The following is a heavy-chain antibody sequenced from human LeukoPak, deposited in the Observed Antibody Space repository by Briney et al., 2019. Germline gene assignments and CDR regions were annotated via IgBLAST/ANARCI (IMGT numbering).Heavy chain of an antibody. CDR3: AATYYYDSSGYYYEGGAFDI. V-gene: IGHV1-58*02. J-gene: IGHJ3*02. CDR2: IVVGSGNT. CDR1: GFTFTSSA. Sequence: SVKVSCKASGFTFTSSAMQWVRQARGQRLEWIGWIVVGSGNTNYAQKFQERVTITRDMSTSTAYMELSSLRSEDTAVYYCAATYYYDSSGYYYEGGAFDIWGQGTMVTVSS. D-gene: IGHD3-22*01.